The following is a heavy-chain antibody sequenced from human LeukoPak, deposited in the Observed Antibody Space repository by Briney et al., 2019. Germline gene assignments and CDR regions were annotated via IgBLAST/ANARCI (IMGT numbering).Heavy chain of an antibody. J-gene: IGHJ5*02. V-gene: IGHV1-8*01. D-gene: IGHD3-10*01. CDR2: MNPNSGNT. CDR1: GYTFTSYD. Sequence: ASVKVSCKASGYTFTSYDINWVRQATGQGLEWMGWMNPNSGNTGYAQKFQGRVTMTRNTSISTAYMELSSLRSEDPAVYYCARLLDVLLWFGELRRWFDPWGQGTLVTVSS. CDR3: ARLLDVLLWFGELRRWFDP.